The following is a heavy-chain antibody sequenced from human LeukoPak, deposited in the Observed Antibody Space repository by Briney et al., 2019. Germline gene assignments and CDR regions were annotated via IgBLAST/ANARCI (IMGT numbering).Heavy chain of an antibody. D-gene: IGHD2-2*01. CDR2: INHRGNT. CDR3: ARDRYCTSTSCYPDAFDI. J-gene: IGHJ3*02. CDR1: GGSFSDYY. Sequence: SETLSLTCAVFGGSFSDYYWSWIRQRPGKGLEWIGEINHRGNTNYNPSLKSRVTISVDTSKNQFSLKLSSLTAADTAVYYCARDRYCTSTSCYPDAFDIWGQGTMVTVSS. V-gene: IGHV4-34*01.